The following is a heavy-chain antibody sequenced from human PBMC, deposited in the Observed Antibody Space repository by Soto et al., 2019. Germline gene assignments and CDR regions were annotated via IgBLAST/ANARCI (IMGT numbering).Heavy chain of an antibody. D-gene: IGHD3-16*02. CDR3: ARSSGGVFGIIIEGSNWLAP. CDR2: IIPIFGTA. CDR1: GGTFSSYA. V-gene: IGHV1-69*13. Sequence: GASVKVSCKASGGTFSSYAISWVRQAPGQGLERMGGIIPIFGTANYAQKFQGRVTITADESTSTAYMELSSLRSEGTAVYYCARSSGGVFGIIIEGSNWLAPWGQGSLVTVSS. J-gene: IGHJ5*02.